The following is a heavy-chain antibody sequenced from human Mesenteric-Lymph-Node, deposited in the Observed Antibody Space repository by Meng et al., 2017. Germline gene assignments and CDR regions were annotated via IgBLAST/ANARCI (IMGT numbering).Heavy chain of an antibody. J-gene: IGHJ6*02. V-gene: IGHV1-69*08. CDR3: ARERIYSYGYYGMDV. CDR2: IIPILGIA. D-gene: IGHD5-18*01. Sequence: LVQAGGEVNKPGSSVNVSCKTSGGTFSSYTISCVRQAPGQGLEWMGRIIPILGIANYAQKFQGRVTITADKSTSTAYMELSSLRSEDTAVYYCARERIYSYGYYGMDVWGQGTLVTVSS. CDR1: GGTFSSYT.